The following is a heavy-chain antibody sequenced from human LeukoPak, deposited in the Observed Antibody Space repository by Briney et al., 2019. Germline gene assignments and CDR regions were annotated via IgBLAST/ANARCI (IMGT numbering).Heavy chain of an antibody. CDR1: GFTFGSYA. CDR3: VRDFNYDTSGPFQH. D-gene: IGHD3-22*01. V-gene: IGHV3-23*01. Sequence: GGSLRLSCTASGFTFGSYAMSWVRQAPGKGLEWVAAINEDGDDTYFADAVKGRFTISRDNSKNTLYLQMNSLTAEDTAVYYCVRDFNYDTSGPFQHWGQGTLVTVSS. J-gene: IGHJ1*01. CDR2: INEDGDDT.